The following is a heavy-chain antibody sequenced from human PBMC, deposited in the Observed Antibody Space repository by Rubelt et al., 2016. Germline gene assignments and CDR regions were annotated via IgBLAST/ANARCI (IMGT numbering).Heavy chain of an antibody. D-gene: IGHD3-22*01. CDR2: IYYSGST. V-gene: IGHV4-59*01. CDR1: GGSISSYY. Sequence: GPGLVKPSETLSLTCTVSGGSISSYYWSWIRQPPGKGLEWIGYIYYSGSTNYNPSLKSRVTISLDTSKNQFSLRLSSVTAADTALYYCARAPLHYYDDSVSWPGSLDVWGQGTTVTVSS. CDR3: ARAPLHYYDDSVSWPGSLDV. J-gene: IGHJ6*02.